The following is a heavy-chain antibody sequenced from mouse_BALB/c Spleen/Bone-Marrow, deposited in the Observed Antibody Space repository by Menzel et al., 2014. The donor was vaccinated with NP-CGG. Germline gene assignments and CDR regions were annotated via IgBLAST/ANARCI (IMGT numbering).Heavy chain of an antibody. J-gene: IGHJ2*01. CDR1: GYPFSGYW. CDR2: IYPGDGET. V-gene: IGHV1-80*01. D-gene: IGHD2-10*02. Sequence: QVQLQQSGAELVRPGSSVKISCKASGYPFSGYWMNWVKQRPGQGLEWIGQIYPGDGETNYNGKFKGNATLTADKSSSTAYMQHISLTSEDSAVYCCARKYGDYWGQGTTLTVSS. CDR3: ARKYGDY.